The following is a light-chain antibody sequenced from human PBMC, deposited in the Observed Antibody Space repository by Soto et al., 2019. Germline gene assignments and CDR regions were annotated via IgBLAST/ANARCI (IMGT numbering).Light chain of an antibody. J-gene: IGLJ1*01. CDR3: ASYVTGNTYV. CDR2: EVS. CDR1: SSDVGGYNY. V-gene: IGLV2-14*01. Sequence: QSVLTQPASVSGSPGQSITIPSSGTSSDVGGYNYVSWYQLHPGKAPKLMIHEVSERPSGVSNRFSGSKSGNTASLTISGLQAEDEADYYCASYVTGNTYVFGSGTKVTVL.